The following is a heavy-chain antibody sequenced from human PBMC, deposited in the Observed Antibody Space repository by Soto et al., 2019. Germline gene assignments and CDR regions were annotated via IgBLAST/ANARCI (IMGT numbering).Heavy chain of an antibody. J-gene: IGHJ6*02. CDR2: ISSSSSYI. CDR3: ARDRLTTVPSFYYYYGMDV. Sequence: GSLRLSCAASVFTFSSYSMNWVREAPGKGLEWVSSISSSSSYIYYADSVKGRFTISRDNAKNSLYLQMNSLRAEDTAVYYCARDRLTTVPSFYYYYGMDVWGQGTTVTVSS. D-gene: IGHD4-4*01. V-gene: IGHV3-21*01. CDR1: VFTFSSYS.